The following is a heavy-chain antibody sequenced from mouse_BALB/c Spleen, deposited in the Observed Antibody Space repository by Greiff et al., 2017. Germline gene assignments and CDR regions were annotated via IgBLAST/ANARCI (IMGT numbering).Heavy chain of an antibody. CDR3: ARSGSDFDY. D-gene: IGHD1-1*01. Sequence: EVMLVESGGGLVKPGGSLKLSCAASGFTFSSYAMSWVRQTPEKRLEWVASISSGGSTYYPDSVKGRFTISRDNARNILYLQMSSLRSEDTAMYYCARSGSDFDYWGQGTTLTVSS. CDR1: GFTFSSYA. J-gene: IGHJ2*01. V-gene: IGHV5-6-5*01. CDR2: ISSGGST.